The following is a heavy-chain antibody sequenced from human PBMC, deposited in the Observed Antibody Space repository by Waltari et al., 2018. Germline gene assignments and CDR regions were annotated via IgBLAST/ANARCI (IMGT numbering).Heavy chain of an antibody. J-gene: IGHJ1*01. V-gene: IGHV3-48*04. CDR2: INNSSSSI. CDR3: AGSLGY. D-gene: IGHD3-16*02. Sequence: EVQMVESGGGLVQPGGSLRLSCAASGFTFSSYSMNWVRQAPGKGLEWVSYINNSSSSIYYADSVKDRFTISRDNAKNSVYLQMNSLRAEDTAVYYCAGSLGYWGQGTLVTVSS. CDR1: GFTFSSYS.